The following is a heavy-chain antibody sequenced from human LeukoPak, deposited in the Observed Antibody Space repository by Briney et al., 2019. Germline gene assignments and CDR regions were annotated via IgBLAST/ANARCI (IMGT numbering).Heavy chain of an antibody. CDR1: GYTFTGYY. D-gene: IGHD2-2*01. V-gene: IGHV1-69*02. CDR2: IIPILGIA. Sequence: ASVKVSCKASGYTFTGYYMHWVRQAPGQGLEWMGRIIPILGIANYAQKFQGRVTITADKSTSTAYMELSSLRSEDTAVYYCAIVVVPAAMVSYYYYGMDVWGQGTTVTVSS. CDR3: AIVVVPAAMVSYYYYGMDV. J-gene: IGHJ6*02.